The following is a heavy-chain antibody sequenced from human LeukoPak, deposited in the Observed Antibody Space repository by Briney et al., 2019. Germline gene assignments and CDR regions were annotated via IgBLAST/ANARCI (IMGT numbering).Heavy chain of an antibody. Sequence: GGSLRLSCAASGFTFSNYWMHWVRQAPGKGLEWVSRINPDGSSSNYADSVKGRFTMSRDNAKSMVYLQMDGLRAEDTAVFSCVRQAVSGDSGVAYWGRGVLVTVSS. CDR1: GFTFSNYW. D-gene: IGHD4-17*01. V-gene: IGHV3-74*01. J-gene: IGHJ4*02. CDR3: VRQAVSGDSGVAY. CDR2: INPDGSSS.